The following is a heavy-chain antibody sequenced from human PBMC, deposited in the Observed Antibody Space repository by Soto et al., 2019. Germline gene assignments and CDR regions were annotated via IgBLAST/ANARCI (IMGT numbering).Heavy chain of an antibody. Sequence: ESGPTLVKPTQTLTLTCTFSGFSLSTSGVGVGWIRQPPGKALEWLALIYWNDDKRYSPSLKSRLTITKDTSKNQVVLTMTNMDPVDTATYYCASYGDYARWFDPWGQGTLVTVSS. CDR3: ASYGDYARWFDP. D-gene: IGHD4-17*01. CDR2: IYWNDDK. V-gene: IGHV2-5*01. J-gene: IGHJ5*02. CDR1: GFSLSTSGVG.